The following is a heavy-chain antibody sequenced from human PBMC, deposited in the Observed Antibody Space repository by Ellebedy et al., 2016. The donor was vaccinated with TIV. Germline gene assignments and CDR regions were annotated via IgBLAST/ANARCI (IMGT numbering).Heavy chain of an antibody. V-gene: IGHV3-9*02. CDR3: ARGPWPEGDYGSNGGFDY. CDR2: ISWNSGSV. J-gene: IGHJ4*02. CDR1: GFSSHDYA. D-gene: IGHD4-23*01. Sequence: GGSLRLXXVASGFSSHDYAMHWVRQVPGKGLEWVSGISWNSGSVGYADSVKGRFTLSRDNSKNTVYLQMNRLRAEDTAVYYCARGPWPEGDYGSNGGFDYWGQGTLVTVSS.